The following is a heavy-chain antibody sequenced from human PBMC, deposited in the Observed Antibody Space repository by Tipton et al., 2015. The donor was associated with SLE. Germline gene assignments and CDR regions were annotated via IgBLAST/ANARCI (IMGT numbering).Heavy chain of an antibody. CDR1: GGSISSDDYY. CDR3: ARVVTGTWGY. D-gene: IGHD1-7*01. CDR2: IYYSGST. V-gene: IGHV4-30-4*01. Sequence: TLSLTCTVSGGSISSDDYYWNWIRQPPGKGLEWIGYIYYSGSTYYNPSLKSRVTISVDTSKNQFSLKLSSVTAADTAVYYCARVVTGTWGYWGQGTLVTVSS. J-gene: IGHJ4*02.